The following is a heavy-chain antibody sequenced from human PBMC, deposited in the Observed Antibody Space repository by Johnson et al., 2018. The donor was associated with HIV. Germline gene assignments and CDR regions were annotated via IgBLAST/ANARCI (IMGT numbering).Heavy chain of an antibody. CDR2: IYGSNRT. J-gene: IGHJ3*02. CDR1: GFIATSNY. D-gene: IGHD1-26*01. CDR3: AREGVVGVKDGLI. V-gene: IGHV3-66*01. Sequence: EVQLVESGGGLVKPGGSLRLSCAASGFIATSNYMTWVRQAPGKGLEWVSVIYGSNRTDYADSVKGRFTISRDKSKNTLYLQMNSLRAEDTAVYYCAREGVVGVKDGLICGQGTMVTVSS.